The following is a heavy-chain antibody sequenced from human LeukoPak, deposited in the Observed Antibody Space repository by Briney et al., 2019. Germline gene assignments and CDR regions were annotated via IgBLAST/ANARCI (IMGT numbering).Heavy chain of an antibody. Sequence: ASVKVSCKASGYTFTGYYMHWVRQAPGQGLEWMGWINPNSGGTNYAQKFQGRVTMTRDTSISTAYMELSRLRSDDTAVYYCARERIYYDSSGYCRVFDYWGEGTLVTVSS. D-gene: IGHD3-22*01. V-gene: IGHV1-2*02. CDR1: GYTFTGYY. CDR2: INPNSGGT. CDR3: ARERIYYDSSGYCRVFDY. J-gene: IGHJ4*02.